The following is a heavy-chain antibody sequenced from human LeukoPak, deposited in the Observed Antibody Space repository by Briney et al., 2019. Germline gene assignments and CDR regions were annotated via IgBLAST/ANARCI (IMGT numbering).Heavy chain of an antibody. CDR2: IRSKANNYAT. Sequence: GGSLKLSCAASGFTFSGSAMHWVRQASGKGLECVGRIRSKANNYATTCAASVNGRSTISRDDSKNTAYLQMNSLKTEDTAVYYCTTDTILRGWGQGTLVTVSS. J-gene: IGHJ4*02. V-gene: IGHV3-73*01. CDR3: TTDTILRG. CDR1: GFTFSGSA. D-gene: IGHD3-10*01.